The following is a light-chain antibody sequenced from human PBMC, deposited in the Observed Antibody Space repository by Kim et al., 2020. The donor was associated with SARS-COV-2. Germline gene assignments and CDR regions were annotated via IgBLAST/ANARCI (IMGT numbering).Light chain of an antibody. Sequence: SPGEIGTLSGRASQSVSSSYLAWYQQKSGQAPRLRIYGTSSRATGIPERFSGSGSGTDFTLTISRLEPEDFAVYYCQQYGTSPWTFGQGTKVEIK. V-gene: IGKV3-20*01. J-gene: IGKJ1*01. CDR3: QQYGTSPWT. CDR1: QSVSSSY. CDR2: GTS.